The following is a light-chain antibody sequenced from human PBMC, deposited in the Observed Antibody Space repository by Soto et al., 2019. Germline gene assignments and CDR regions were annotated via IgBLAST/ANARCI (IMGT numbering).Light chain of an antibody. Sequence: DIQMTQSPSTLSASVGDRVTITFRASQNVNSWLAWYQQKPGKAPILLIYEVSTLQNGVPSRFSGSGSETEYTLTINSLQPDDSATYYCQQYNRYTWTFGQGTKV. J-gene: IGKJ1*01. CDR3: QQYNRYTWT. CDR2: EVS. CDR1: QNVNSW. V-gene: IGKV1-5*03.